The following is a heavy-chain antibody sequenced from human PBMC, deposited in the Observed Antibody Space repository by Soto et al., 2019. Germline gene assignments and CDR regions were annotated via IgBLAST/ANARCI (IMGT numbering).Heavy chain of an antibody. CDR1: GGSFSGYY. V-gene: IGHV4-34*01. D-gene: IGHD2-15*01. J-gene: IGHJ3*02. Sequence: SSETLSLTCAVYGGSFSGYYWSWIRQPPGKGLEWIGEINHSGSTNYNPSLKSRVTISVDTSKNQFSLKLSSVTAADTAVYYCASRPRYDIVVVVAAAEWAFDIWGQGTMVTVSS. CDR2: INHSGST. CDR3: ASRPRYDIVVVVAAAEWAFDI.